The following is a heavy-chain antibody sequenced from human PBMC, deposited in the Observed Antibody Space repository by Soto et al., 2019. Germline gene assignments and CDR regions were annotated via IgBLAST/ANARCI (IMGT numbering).Heavy chain of an antibody. V-gene: IGHV1-46*03. CDR3: ARGLYSGYDFNYYYYYYMDV. D-gene: IGHD5-12*01. CDR1: GYTFTSYY. J-gene: IGHJ6*03. CDR2: INPSGGST. Sequence: ASVKVSCKASGYTFTSYYMHWVRQAPGQGLEWMGIINPSGGSTSYAQKFQGRVTMTRDTSTSTVYMELSSLRSEDTAVYYCARGLYSGYDFNYYYYYYMDVWGKGTTVTVSS.